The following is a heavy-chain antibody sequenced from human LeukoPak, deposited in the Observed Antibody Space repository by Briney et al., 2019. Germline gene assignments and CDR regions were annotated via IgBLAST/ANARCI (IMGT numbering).Heavy chain of an antibody. CDR1: GFTFSSYS. CDR3: ARGPDVDTAMGLYYMDV. Sequence: PGGSLRLSCAASGFTFSSYSMNWVRQAPGKGLEWVSSISSSSSNIYYADSVKGRFTISRDNAKNSLYLQMNSLRAEETAVYYCARGPDVDTAMGLYYMDVWGKGTMVTVSS. V-gene: IGHV3-21*01. CDR2: ISSSSSNI. D-gene: IGHD5-18*01. J-gene: IGHJ6*03.